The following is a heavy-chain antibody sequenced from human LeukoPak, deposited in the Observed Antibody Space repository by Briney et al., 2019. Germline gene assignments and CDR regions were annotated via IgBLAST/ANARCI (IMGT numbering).Heavy chain of an antibody. CDR1: GFTFSSYA. V-gene: IGHV3-23*01. D-gene: IGHD2-8*01. CDR3: AKDTSIGRYCTNGVCSPFDY. Sequence: GGSLRLSCAVSGFTFSSYAMSWVRQAPGKGLEWVSAISDTGATTYDADSVKGRFTISRDNSRSTLYLQMNSLRAEDTALYYCAKDTSIGRYCTNGVCSPFDYWGQGTLVTVSS. J-gene: IGHJ4*02. CDR2: ISDTGATT.